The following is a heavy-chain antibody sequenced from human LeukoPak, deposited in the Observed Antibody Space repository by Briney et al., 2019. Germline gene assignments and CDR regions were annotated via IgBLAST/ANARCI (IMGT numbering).Heavy chain of an antibody. D-gene: IGHD5-18*01. J-gene: IGHJ4*02. CDR2: SSGSGGST. CDR1: GFTFSSYG. V-gene: IGHV3-23*01. Sequence: GGSLRLSCAASGFTFSSYGMSWVRQAPGKGLEWVSGSSGSGGSTYYAASVKGRFTISRDNSKNTLYLQMNSLRAEDTAVYYCAKHGGYSYQYYFDYWGQGTLVTVSS. CDR3: AKHGGYSYQYYFDY.